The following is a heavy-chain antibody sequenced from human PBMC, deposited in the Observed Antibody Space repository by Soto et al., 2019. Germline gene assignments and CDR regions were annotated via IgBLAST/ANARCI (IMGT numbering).Heavy chain of an antibody. J-gene: IGHJ4*02. CDR1: GYTFTRYD. Sequence: QVQLVQSGGEVKKPGASVRVSCKTSGYTFTRYDISWVRQAPGQGLEWMGWISGYNGNTDYAQRLQGRVTMTADTSTSTAYMELRSLRSDDTAVYYCARDLGTSGWVGDYWGQGTLVTVSS. V-gene: IGHV1-18*01. CDR2: ISGYNGNT. CDR3: ARDLGTSGWVGDY. D-gene: IGHD1-26*01.